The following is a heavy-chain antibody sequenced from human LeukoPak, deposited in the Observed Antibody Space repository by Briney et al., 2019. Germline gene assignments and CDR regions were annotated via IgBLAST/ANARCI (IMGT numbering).Heavy chain of an antibody. Sequence: GGSLCPSCAVSGFTSSSYWMHWVRQAPGKGLVWVSRIDSDGSRTSYAAAVKGRFTISRDNAKNTLYLQMNSLRAEDTAVYYCASSPNCGGGFPWGQGTLVTVSS. CDR2: IDSDGSRT. CDR3: ASSPNCGGGFP. CDR1: GFTSSSYW. V-gene: IGHV3-74*01. J-gene: IGHJ5*02. D-gene: IGHD2-21*01.